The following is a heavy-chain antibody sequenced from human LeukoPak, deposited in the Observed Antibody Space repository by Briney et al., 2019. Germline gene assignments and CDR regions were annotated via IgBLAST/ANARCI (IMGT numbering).Heavy chain of an antibody. CDR3: ARAIGYYYDSSGYYYEEGFDY. CDR1: GLSFSSFA. D-gene: IGHD3-22*01. J-gene: IGHJ4*02. Sequence: GGSLRLSCAASGLSFSSFAMSWVRQGPARGLEWVSSIRGNGETFYADSVKGRFTLSSDSSRNTVYFQLNNLRVEDTAVYYCARAIGYYYDSSGYYYEEGFDYWGQGTLVTVSS. V-gene: IGHV3-23*01. CDR2: IRGNGET.